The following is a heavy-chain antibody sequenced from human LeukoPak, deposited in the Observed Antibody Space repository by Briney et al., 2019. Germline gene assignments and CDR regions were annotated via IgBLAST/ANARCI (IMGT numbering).Heavy chain of an antibody. CDR1: GFTFSSYW. CDR2: ISWDGGST. D-gene: IGHD6-19*01. V-gene: IGHV3-43*01. Sequence: GGSLRLSCAASGFTFSSYWMHWVRQAPGKGLEWVSLISWDGGSTYYADSVKGRFTISRDNSKNSLYLQMNSLRTEDTALYYCAKDKREVAGMENYFDYWGQGTLVTVSS. CDR3: AKDKREVAGMENYFDY. J-gene: IGHJ4*02.